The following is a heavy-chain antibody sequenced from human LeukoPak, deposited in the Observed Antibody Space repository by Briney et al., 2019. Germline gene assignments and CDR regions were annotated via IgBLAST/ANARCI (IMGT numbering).Heavy chain of an antibody. Sequence: GGSLRLSCAASGFTFSSYGMSWVRQAPGKGLEWVSAISGSGGSTYYADSVKGRFTISRDNSKNTLYLQMNSLRAEDTAAYYCARDSTAVAGTVDYWGQGTLVTVSS. CDR1: GFTFSSYG. CDR2: ISGSGGST. V-gene: IGHV3-23*01. J-gene: IGHJ4*02. CDR3: ARDSTAVAGTVDY. D-gene: IGHD6-19*01.